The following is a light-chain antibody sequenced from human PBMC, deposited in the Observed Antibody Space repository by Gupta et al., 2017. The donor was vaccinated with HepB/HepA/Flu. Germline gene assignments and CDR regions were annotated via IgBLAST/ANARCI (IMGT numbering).Light chain of an antibody. V-gene: IGKV1-5*03. Sequence: DIQMTQSPSTLSASLGDRVTITCRASQSINNRLAWCQQKPGMAPKVLIYQASSLKRGVPSRFSGSGFGTEFTLTISSLQPVDIATYYCQHDSGNSWTFGQGTKVEIK. CDR3: QHDSGNSWT. CDR2: QAS. J-gene: IGKJ1*01. CDR1: QSINNR.